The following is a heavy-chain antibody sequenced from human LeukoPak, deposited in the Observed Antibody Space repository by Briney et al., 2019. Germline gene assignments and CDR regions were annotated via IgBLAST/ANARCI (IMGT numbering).Heavy chain of an antibody. Sequence: GGSLRLSCAASGFTVSSNYMSWVRQAPGKGLEWVSVIYSGGSTYYADSVKGRFTISRDNSKNTLYLQMNSLRAEDTAVYYCAKDRASTMVRGVQDYWGQGTLVTVSS. CDR3: AKDRASTMVRGVQDY. CDR1: GFTVSSNY. CDR2: IYSGGST. V-gene: IGHV3-53*05. D-gene: IGHD3-10*01. J-gene: IGHJ4*02.